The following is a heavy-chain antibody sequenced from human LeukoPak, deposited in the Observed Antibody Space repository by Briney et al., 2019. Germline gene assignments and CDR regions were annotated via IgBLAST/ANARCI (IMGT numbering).Heavy chain of an antibody. CDR3: ANLHWELPFYSSDY. Sequence: PGGSLRLSCAASGFTFSSYAMSWVRQAPGKGLGWVSAISGSGGSTYYADSVKGRFTISGDNSKNTLYLQMNSLTAEDTAVYYCANLHWELPFYSSDYWGQGTLVTVSS. V-gene: IGHV3-23*01. D-gene: IGHD1-26*01. CDR1: GFTFSSYA. CDR2: ISGSGGST. J-gene: IGHJ4*02.